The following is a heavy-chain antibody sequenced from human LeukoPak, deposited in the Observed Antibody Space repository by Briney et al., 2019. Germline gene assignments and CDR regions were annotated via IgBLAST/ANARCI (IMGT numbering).Heavy chain of an antibody. D-gene: IGHD3-16*01. CDR1: GYKFTDDY. Sequence: ASVKVSCKASGYKFTDDYMHWVRQAPGQGLEFMGWINPDSGFTNYAQKFTGRVTMTRDTSISTAYLEVRSLTSDDTAVYYCAPTAEAYTSWWKVWGQGTLVTVS. CDR2: INPDSGFT. CDR3: APTAEAYTSWWKV. V-gene: IGHV1-2*02. J-gene: IGHJ4*02.